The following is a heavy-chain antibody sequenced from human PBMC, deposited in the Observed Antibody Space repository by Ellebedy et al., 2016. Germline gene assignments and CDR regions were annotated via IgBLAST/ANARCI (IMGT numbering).Heavy chain of an antibody. CDR3: TRDGSEWSRDV. Sequence: GGSLRLXXGASGFTFSIAGMTWVRQAPGKGLEWVATISRGGEAYYADALKGRFTISRDNAVNSVYLQLNSLNVDDTAVYYCTRDGSEWSRDVWGQGTLVTVSS. CDR2: ISRGGEA. D-gene: IGHD3-3*01. J-gene: IGHJ4*02. CDR1: GFTFSIAG. V-gene: IGHV3-21*06.